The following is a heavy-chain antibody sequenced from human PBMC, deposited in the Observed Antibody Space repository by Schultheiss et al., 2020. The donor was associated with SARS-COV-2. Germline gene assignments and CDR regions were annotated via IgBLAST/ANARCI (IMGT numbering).Heavy chain of an antibody. V-gene: IGHV1-69*05. CDR2: IIPIFGTA. J-gene: IGHJ4*02. Sequence: SVKVSCKASGGTFSSYAISWVRQAPGQGLEWMGGIIPIFGTANYAQKLQGRVTMTRDTSISTAYMELSSLRSEDTAVYYCISLAAAGAWYWGQGTLVTVSS. D-gene: IGHD6-13*01. CDR3: ISLAAAGAWY. CDR1: GGTFSSYA.